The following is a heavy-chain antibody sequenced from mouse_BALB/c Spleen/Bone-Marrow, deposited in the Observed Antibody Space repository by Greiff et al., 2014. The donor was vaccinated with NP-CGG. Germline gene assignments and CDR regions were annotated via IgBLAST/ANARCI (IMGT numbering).Heavy chain of an antibody. J-gene: IGHJ1*01. V-gene: IGHV1S81*02. CDR2: ISPSNGRT. CDR3: ARGPYYKYDGAFDV. CDR1: GYTFTSYW. Sequence: QVQLQQSGAELVKPGASVKLSCKASGYTFTSYWMHWVKQRPGHGLEWIGEISPSNGRTNYNEKFRSKATLTIDRSSSTVSMQLSSLTSEDSAVYCCARGPYYKYDGAFDVWGAGTTVTVSS. D-gene: IGHD2-14*01.